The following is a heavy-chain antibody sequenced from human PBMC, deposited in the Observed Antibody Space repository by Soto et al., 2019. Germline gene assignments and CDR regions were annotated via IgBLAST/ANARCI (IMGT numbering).Heavy chain of an antibody. V-gene: IGHV1-2*02. CDR3: ARPGVMRRDGYHLGY. CDR2: INPNSGGT. CDR1: GYTFTGYY. D-gene: IGHD3-16*01. Sequence: ASVKVSCKASGYTFTGYYMHWVRQAPGQGLEWMGWINPNSGGTNYAQKFQGRVTMTRDTSISTAYMELSRLRSDDTAVYYCARPGVMRRDGYHLGYWGQGTLVTVSS. J-gene: IGHJ4*02.